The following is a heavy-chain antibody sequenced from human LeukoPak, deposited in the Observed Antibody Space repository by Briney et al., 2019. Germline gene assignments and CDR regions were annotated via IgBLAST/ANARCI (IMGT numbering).Heavy chain of an antibody. Sequence: GASVKVSCKASGYTFTSYGISWVRQAPGQGLEWMGWISAYNGNTNYAQKLQGRVTMTTDTSTSTAYMELRSLRSDDTAVYYCAREAGTTGYYYGMDVRGQGTTVTVSS. CDR2: ISAYNGNT. D-gene: IGHD1-1*01. CDR1: GYTFTSYG. CDR3: AREAGTTGYYYGMDV. J-gene: IGHJ6*02. V-gene: IGHV1-18*01.